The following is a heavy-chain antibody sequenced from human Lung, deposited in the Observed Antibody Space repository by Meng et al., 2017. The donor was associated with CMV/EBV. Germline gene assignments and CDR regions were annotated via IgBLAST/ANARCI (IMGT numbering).Heavy chain of an antibody. D-gene: IGHD2-8*01. V-gene: IGHV4-39*07. Sequence: QVQLQESGPGLLKPSETLSLTCAVYGGSIRSSSHCWRWNRQPTGKGLEWIGNIYYSGLTSYNPSLKSRVTISVDTSKNQFSLKLSSVTAADTAVFYCARVWANGEGWFDPWGQGTLVTVSS. J-gene: IGHJ5*02. CDR3: ARVWANGEGWFDP. CDR1: GGSIRSSSHC. CDR2: IYYSGLT.